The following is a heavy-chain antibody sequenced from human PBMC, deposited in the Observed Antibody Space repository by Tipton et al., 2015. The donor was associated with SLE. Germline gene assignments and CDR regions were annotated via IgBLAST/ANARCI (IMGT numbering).Heavy chain of an antibody. CDR1: GFTVSSNY. D-gene: IGHD6-13*01. CDR3: ARDSSSWPGWFDP. J-gene: IGHJ5*02. CDR2: IYSGGST. V-gene: IGHV3-66*01. Sequence: SLRLSCAASGFTVSSNYMSWVRQAPGKGLEWVSVIYSGGSTYYADSAKGRFTISRDNSKNTLYLQMNSLRAEDTAVYYCARDSSSWPGWFDPWGQGTLVTVSS.